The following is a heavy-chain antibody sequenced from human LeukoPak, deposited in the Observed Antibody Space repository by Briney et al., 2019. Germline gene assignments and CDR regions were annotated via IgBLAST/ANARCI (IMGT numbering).Heavy chain of an antibody. Sequence: GGSLRLSCAASGFTFSSYSMNWVRQAPGKGLEWVSSISSSSSYIYYADSVKGRFTISRDNAKNSLYPQMNSLRAEDTAVYYCARDLTRGSYPGGWGQGTLVTVSS. V-gene: IGHV3-21*01. CDR2: ISSSSSYI. CDR1: GFTFSSYS. CDR3: ARDLTRGSYPGG. D-gene: IGHD1-26*01. J-gene: IGHJ4*02.